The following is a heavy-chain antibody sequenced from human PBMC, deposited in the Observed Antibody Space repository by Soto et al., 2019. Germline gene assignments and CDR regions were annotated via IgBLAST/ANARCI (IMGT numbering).Heavy chain of an antibody. CDR1: GGSFSDHY. V-gene: IGHV4-34*01. J-gene: IGHJ4*02. D-gene: IGHD3-16*01. CDR2: IHHSGGS. Sequence: SETLSLTCAVTGGSFSDHYWTWIRQPPGKGMEWIGEIHHSGGSHYNPSFKSRATISLDTSKNQFSLDLRSVTAADTALYYCARAPLIRSAEVKSFVDFWGQGTLVTVSS. CDR3: ARAPLIRSAEVKSFVDF.